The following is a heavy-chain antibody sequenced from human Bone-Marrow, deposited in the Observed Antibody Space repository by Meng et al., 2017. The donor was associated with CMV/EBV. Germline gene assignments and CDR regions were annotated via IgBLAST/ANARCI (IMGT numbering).Heavy chain of an antibody. D-gene: IGHD3-3*01. V-gene: IGHV3-73*01. Sequence: LTCAASGFTFSGSAMHWVRQASGKGLEWVGRIRSKANSYATAYAASVKGRFTISRDDSKNTAYLQMNSLKTEDTAVYYCSRSDDYWISYTFDYWGQGTLVTVSS. J-gene: IGHJ4*01. CDR2: IRSKANSYAT. CDR1: GFTFSGSA. CDR3: SRSDDYWISYTFDY.